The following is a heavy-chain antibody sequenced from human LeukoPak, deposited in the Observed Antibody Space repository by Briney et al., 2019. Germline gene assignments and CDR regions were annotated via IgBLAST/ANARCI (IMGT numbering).Heavy chain of an antibody. J-gene: IGHJ5*02. CDR2: VSGNSDSM. CDR1: VFTFSTCA. V-gene: IGHV3-23*01. D-gene: IGHD5-12*01. Sequence: GGSLRLSCAASVFTFSTCAMAWVRQARGKGLEWVSAVSGNSDSMHYADSVKGRFTISRDNSRNTLFLQMNTLRGDDTAMYYCAKANRVATRAYESWGQGTLVTVSS. CDR3: AKANRVATRAYES.